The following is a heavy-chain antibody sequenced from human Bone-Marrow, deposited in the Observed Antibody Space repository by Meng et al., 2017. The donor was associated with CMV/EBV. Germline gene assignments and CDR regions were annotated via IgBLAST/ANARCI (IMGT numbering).Heavy chain of an antibody. CDR1: GGSFSGYY. V-gene: IGHV4-34*01. CDR2: IKHSGST. D-gene: IGHD3-3*01. J-gene: IGHJ5*02. CDR3: ARQNDFWSGSNWFDP. Sequence: GSLRLSCAVYGGSFSGYYWSWIRQPPGKGLEWIGEIKHSGSTNYNPSLKSRVTISADKSISTAYLQWSSLQASDTAMYYCARQNDFWSGSNWFDPWGQGTLVTVSS.